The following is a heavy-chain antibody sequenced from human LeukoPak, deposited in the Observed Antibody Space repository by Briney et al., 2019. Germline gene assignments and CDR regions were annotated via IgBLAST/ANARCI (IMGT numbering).Heavy chain of an antibody. CDR2: ISYIGST. D-gene: IGHD4-17*01. CDR3: ARDLVTVTKGFDI. CDR1: DDSFSSHY. V-gene: IGHV4-59*11. J-gene: IGHJ3*02. Sequence: SETLSLTCAVSDDSFSSHYWTWIRQPPGKGLEWIGYISYIGSTNYNPSLKSRVTISIDASKNQFSLKLSSVTAADTAVYYCARDLVTVTKGFDIWGQGTMVSVSS.